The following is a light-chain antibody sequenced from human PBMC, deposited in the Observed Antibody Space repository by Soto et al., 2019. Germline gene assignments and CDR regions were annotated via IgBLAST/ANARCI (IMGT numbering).Light chain of an antibody. CDR3: QQYDNLPPKIT. CDR2: DAS. J-gene: IGKJ3*01. Sequence: DIQMTQSPSSLSASVGDRVTITCQASQDISNYLNWYQQKPGKAPKLLIYDASNLETGVPSRFSGSGSGTDLTFTISSLQPEDIATSYCQQYDNLPPKITFGPGTKVDIK. V-gene: IGKV1-33*01. CDR1: QDISNY.